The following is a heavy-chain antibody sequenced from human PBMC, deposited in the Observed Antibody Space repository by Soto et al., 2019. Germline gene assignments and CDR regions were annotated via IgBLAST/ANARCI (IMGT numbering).Heavy chain of an antibody. D-gene: IGHD4-17*01. Sequence: EVHLVESGGGLVQPGGSLRLSCAASGFTVSSSYMSWVRRAPGKGLEWVAVIYTGGSRYYADSVKGRFTVSRDNSQNILYLQMNSLTVEDTAVYYCARENSDYGLGLDYWGLGTLVTVSS. CDR2: IYTGGSR. CDR3: ARENSDYGLGLDY. CDR1: GFTVSSSY. J-gene: IGHJ4*02. V-gene: IGHV3-66*01.